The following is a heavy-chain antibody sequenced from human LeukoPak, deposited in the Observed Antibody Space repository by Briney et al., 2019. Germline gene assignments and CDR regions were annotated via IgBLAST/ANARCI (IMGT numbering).Heavy chain of an antibody. CDR1: GGSFSGYY. D-gene: IGHD3-22*01. CDR2: IYTSGST. CDR3: ARDPPNYYDSSGYFDY. Sequence: SETLSLTCAVYGGSFSGYYWSWIRQPAGKGLEWIGRIYTSGSTNYNPSLKSRVTMSVDTSKNQFSLKLSSVTAADTAVYYCARDPPNYYDSSGYFDYWGQGTLVTVSS. J-gene: IGHJ4*02. V-gene: IGHV4-4*07.